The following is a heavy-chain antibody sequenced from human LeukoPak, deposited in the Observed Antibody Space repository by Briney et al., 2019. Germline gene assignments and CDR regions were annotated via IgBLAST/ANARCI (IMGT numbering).Heavy chain of an antibody. J-gene: IGHJ4*02. CDR2: IYTSGST. D-gene: IGHD3-10*01. CDR1: GGSISSYY. V-gene: IGHV4-4*07. Sequence: ETLSLTCAVSGGSISSYYWSWIRQPPGKGLEWIGCIYTSGSTNYNPSLKSRVTMSVDTSKNQFSLKLSSVTAADTAVYYCARVSLVRGAPDYYFDYWGQGTLVTVSS. CDR3: ARVSLVRGAPDYYFDY.